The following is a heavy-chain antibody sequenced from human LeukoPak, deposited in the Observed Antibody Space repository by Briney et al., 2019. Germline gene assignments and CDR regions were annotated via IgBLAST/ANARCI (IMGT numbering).Heavy chain of an antibody. Sequence: ASVTVSCKASGYTFTSYGISWVRQAPGQGLEWMGWISAYNGNTNYAQKLQGRVTMTTDTSTSTAYMELRSLRSDDTAVYYCARGPRNWYSGSYRPSYYFDYWGQGTLVTVSS. CDR1: GYTFTSYG. V-gene: IGHV1-18*01. CDR2: ISAYNGNT. D-gene: IGHD1-26*01. J-gene: IGHJ4*02. CDR3: ARGPRNWYSGSYRPSYYFDY.